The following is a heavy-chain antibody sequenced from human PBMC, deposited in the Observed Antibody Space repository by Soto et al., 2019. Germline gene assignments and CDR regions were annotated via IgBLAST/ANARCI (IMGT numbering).Heavy chain of an antibody. CDR1: GFTVSTNY. J-gene: IGHJ4*02. CDR3: ARGRGYYDTRGYSGYYFDC. Sequence: GGSLRLSCAASGFTVSTNYMSWVRQAPGKGLECVSFIYNSDTTYYVDSVKGRFTISRDSSKNTLYLQMNSLRAEDTAVYYCARGRGYYDTRGYSGYYFDCWGQGILVTVSS. CDR2: IYNSDTT. V-gene: IGHV3-53*01. D-gene: IGHD3-22*01.